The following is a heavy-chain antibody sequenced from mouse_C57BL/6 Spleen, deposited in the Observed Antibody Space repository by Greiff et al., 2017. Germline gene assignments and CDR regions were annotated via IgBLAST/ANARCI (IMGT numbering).Heavy chain of an antibody. CDR3: ARVSYYDGEYAMDY. D-gene: IGHD1-1*01. V-gene: IGHV1-82*01. J-gene: IGHJ4*01. CDR1: GYAFRSSW. CDR2: IYPGAGDT. Sequence: VQLQQSGPELVKPGASVKISCKASGYAFRSSWMNWVKQRPGQGLEWIGRIYPGAGDTNYNGKFKGKATLTVDKSSSTAYMQLSSLTSEDSAVDFGARVSYYDGEYAMDYWGQGTSVTVSS.